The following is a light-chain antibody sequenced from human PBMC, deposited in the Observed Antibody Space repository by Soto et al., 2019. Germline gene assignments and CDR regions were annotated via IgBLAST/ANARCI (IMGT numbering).Light chain of an antibody. CDR3: SSYSISTAYL. Sequence: VLTQPASVSGSPGQSITISCTGTSIDVGGYDYVSWYQLHPGKAPKLMVFEVSNRPSGVSYRFSGSKSGNTASLTIPGLQAEDEADYFCSSYSISTAYLFXTGTKGTVL. V-gene: IGLV2-14*01. J-gene: IGLJ1*01. CDR1: SIDVGGYDY. CDR2: EVS.